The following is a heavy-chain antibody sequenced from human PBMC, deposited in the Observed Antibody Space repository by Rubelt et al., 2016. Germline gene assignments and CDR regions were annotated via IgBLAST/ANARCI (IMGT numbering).Heavy chain of an antibody. V-gene: IGHV3-33*08. CDR3: ARDHAIFGVVNGALDY. CDR1: GFTFSSYG. Sequence: VQLVESGGGLVKPGGSLRLSCAASGFTFSSYGMHWVRQAPGKGLEWVAVIWYDGSNKYYADSVKGRFTISRDNSKNTLYLQMNSLRAEDTAVYYCARDHAIFGVVNGALDYWGQGTLVTVSS. D-gene: IGHD3-3*01. CDR2: IWYDGSNK. J-gene: IGHJ4*02.